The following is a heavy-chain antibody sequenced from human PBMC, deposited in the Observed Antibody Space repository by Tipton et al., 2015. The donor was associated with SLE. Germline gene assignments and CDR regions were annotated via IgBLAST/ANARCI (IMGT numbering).Heavy chain of an antibody. Sequence: SLRLSCAASGFTLSIYAMHWVRQAPGKGVEWVAVIWPDGNNKDYVDSVKGRFTISRDNSMNTLYLQMNSLRAEDTAVYYCVRDRTSLLGHCRSTRCYTHASDVWGQGTMVTVSS. D-gene: IGHD2-2*02. CDR3: VRDRTSLLGHCRSTRCYTHASDV. V-gene: IGHV3-33*08. CDR1: GFTLSIYA. J-gene: IGHJ3*01. CDR2: IWPDGNNK.